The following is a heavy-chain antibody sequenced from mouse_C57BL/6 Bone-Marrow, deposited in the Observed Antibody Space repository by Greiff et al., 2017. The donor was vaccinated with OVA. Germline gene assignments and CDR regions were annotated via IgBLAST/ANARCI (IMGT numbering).Heavy chain of an antibody. D-gene: IGHD1-1*01. CDR1: GCTFTDYY. Sequence: EVKLQQSGPELVKPGASVKISCKASGCTFTDYYMNWVKQSHGKSLEWIGDSNPNNGGTSYNQKFKGKATLTVDKSSSTAYMELRSLTSEDSAVYYCARSGYYGSSPYFDVWGTGTTVTVSS. V-gene: IGHV1-26*01. CDR3: ARSGYYGSSPYFDV. J-gene: IGHJ1*03. CDR2: SNPNNGGT.